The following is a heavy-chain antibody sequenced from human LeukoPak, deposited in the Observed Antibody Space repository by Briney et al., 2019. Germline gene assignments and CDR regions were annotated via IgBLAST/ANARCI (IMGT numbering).Heavy chain of an antibody. J-gene: IGHJ6*02. Sequence: ASVKVSCKASGYTFTSYGISWVRQAPGQGLEWMGWISAYNGNTNYAQKLQGRVTMTTDTSTSTAYMELRSLRSDDTAVYYCARDRGSGMYYYYYGMDVWGQGTTVTVSS. CDR2: ISAYNGNT. D-gene: IGHD3-10*01. CDR1: GYTFTSYG. V-gene: IGHV1-18*01. CDR3: ARDRGSGMYYYYYGMDV.